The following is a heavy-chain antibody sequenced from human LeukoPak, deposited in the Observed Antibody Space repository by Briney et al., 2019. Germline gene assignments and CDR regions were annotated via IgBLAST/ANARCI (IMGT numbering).Heavy chain of an antibody. V-gene: IGHV1-2*02. Sequence: ASVKVSCKASGYTFTGYYMHWVRQAPGQGLEWMGWINPNSGGTNYAQKFQGRVTMTRDTSISTAYMELSRLRSDDTAVYYCARVRGWAAAAEFDYWGQGTLVTVSS. CDR2: INPNSGGT. CDR3: ARVRGWAAAAEFDY. D-gene: IGHD6-13*01. J-gene: IGHJ4*02. CDR1: GYTFTGYY.